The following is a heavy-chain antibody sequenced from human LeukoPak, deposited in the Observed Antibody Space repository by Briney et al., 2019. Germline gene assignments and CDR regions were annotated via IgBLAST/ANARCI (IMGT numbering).Heavy chain of an antibody. CDR3: AKGHFASSSFFDY. V-gene: IGHV3-23*01. Sequence: GGSLRLSCAASKFNFAMSWVRQTADKRLEWVSAISGSGDATFYTDSVKGRFTISRDNSKNTLYLRMNNLRVEDTAVYYCAKGHFASSSFFDYWGQGTLVTVSS. CDR1: KFNFA. CDR2: ISGSGDAT. D-gene: IGHD6-6*01. J-gene: IGHJ4*02.